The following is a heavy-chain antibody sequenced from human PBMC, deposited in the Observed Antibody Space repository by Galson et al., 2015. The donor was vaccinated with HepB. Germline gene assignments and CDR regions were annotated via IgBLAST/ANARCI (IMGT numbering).Heavy chain of an antibody. CDR2: ISSSSSTI. J-gene: IGHJ4*01. D-gene: IGHD3-10*01. V-gene: IGHV3-48*01. CDR3: ARFTGAGRFDY. Sequence: SLRLSCAASGFSFRTFSMNWVRQAPGKGLEGVSYISSSSSTIYCADSVKGRFTISRDNAKNSLYLQMNSLRAEDTAVYYCARFTGAGRFDYWGHGTLVTVSS. CDR1: GFSFRTFS.